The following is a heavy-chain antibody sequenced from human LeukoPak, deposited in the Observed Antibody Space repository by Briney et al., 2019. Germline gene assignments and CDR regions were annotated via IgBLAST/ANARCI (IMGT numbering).Heavy chain of an antibody. CDR2: ISGSGGST. V-gene: IGHV3-23*01. J-gene: IGHJ4*02. D-gene: IGHD3-16*02. CDR3: AKTRLGELSYFDY. CDR1: GFAVSSNA. Sequence: GFLRLSCAASGFAVSSNAISWVRQAPGKGLEWVSAISGSGGSTYYADSVKGRFTISRDNSKDTLYLQMNSLRAEDAAVYYCAKTRLGELSYFDYWGQGTLVTVSS.